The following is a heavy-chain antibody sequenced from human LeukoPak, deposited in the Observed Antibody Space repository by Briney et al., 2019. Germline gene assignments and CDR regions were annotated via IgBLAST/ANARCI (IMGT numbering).Heavy chain of an antibody. D-gene: IGHD1/OR15-1a*01. CDR2: ISSSSSYI. V-gene: IGHV3-21*01. J-gene: IGHJ4*02. Sequence: GGSLRLSCAASGFTFSSYSMNWVRQAPGKGLEWVSSISSSSSYIYYADSVKGRFTISRDNAKNSLYLQMNSLRAEDTAVYYCARDGLYGGTNRDFDYWGQGTLVTVSS. CDR1: GFTFSSYS. CDR3: ARDGLYGGTNRDFDY.